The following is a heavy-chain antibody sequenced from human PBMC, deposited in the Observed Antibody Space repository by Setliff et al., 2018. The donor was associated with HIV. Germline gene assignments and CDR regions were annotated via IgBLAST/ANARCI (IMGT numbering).Heavy chain of an antibody. J-gene: IGHJ4*02. CDR1: GFIFSSYE. CDR3: ARGEPSILIEPAAFFDY. Sequence: PGGSLRLFCAASGFIFSSYEMNWVRQAPGKGLEWVSYISSSGSPIHYADSVRGRFTISRDNAKKSLYLQMNSLRAEDTAVYYCARGEPSILIEPAAFFDYWGQGTLVTVSS. CDR2: ISSSGSPI. D-gene: IGHD2-2*01. V-gene: IGHV3-48*03.